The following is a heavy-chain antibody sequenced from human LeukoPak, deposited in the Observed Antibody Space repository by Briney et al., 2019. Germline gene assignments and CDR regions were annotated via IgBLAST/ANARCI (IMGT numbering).Heavy chain of an antibody. D-gene: IGHD3-3*01. V-gene: IGHV3-53*01. CDR3: ARGYHDFWSGTFGY. CDR1: GIIVSSDY. Sequence: GWSQRLSCAASGIIVSSDYRSWVRQARGEGRWWVSVIDSGGSTYYADSVKGRFTISRDNSKNTLYLQMNSLRAEDTAVYYCARGYHDFWSGTFGYWGQGTLVTVSS. CDR2: IDSGGST. J-gene: IGHJ4*02.